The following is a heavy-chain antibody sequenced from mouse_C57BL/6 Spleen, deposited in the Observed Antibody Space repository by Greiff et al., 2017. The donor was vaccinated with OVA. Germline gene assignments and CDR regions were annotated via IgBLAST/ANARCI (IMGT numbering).Heavy chain of an antibody. CDR3: TREGRGFDY. CDR1: GFTFSSYA. J-gene: IGHJ2*01. V-gene: IGHV5-9-1*02. CDR2: ISSGGDYI. Sequence: DVQLQESGEGLVKPGGSLKLSCAASGFTFSSYAMSWVRQTPEKRLEWVAYISSGGDYIYYADTVKGRFTITRDNARNTLYLQMSSLKSEDTAMYYCTREGRGFDYWGQGTTLTVSS.